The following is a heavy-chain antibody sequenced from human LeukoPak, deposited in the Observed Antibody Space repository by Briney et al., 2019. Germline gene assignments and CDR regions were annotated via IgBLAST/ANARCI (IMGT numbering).Heavy chain of an antibody. CDR3: TTRGTTVTTNYFDY. CDR1: GFIFSTAW. V-gene: IGHV3-15*01. D-gene: IGHD4-17*01. CDR2: IKSKTDGGTT. J-gene: IGHJ4*02. Sequence: GGSLRLSCAGSGFIFSTAWMSWVRQAPGKGLEWVGRIKSKTDGGTTDYAAPVKGRFTISRDDSKNTLYLQMNSLKTEDTAVYYSTTRGTTVTTNYFDYWGQGTLVTVSS.